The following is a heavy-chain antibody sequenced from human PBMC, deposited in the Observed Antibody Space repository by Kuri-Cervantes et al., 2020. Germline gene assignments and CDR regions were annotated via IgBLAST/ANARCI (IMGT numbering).Heavy chain of an antibody. D-gene: IGHD2-2*01. Sequence: SETLSLTCAVSGYSISSGYYWGWIRQPPGKGLEWIGSIYHSGSTYYNPSLKSRVTISVDTSKNQFSLKLSSVTAADTAVYYCARGLGYCSSTSCSSSYMDVWGKGTTVTVSS. V-gene: IGHV4-38-2*01. J-gene: IGHJ6*03. CDR2: IYHSGST. CDR1: GYSISSGYY. CDR3: ARGLGYCSSTSCSSSYMDV.